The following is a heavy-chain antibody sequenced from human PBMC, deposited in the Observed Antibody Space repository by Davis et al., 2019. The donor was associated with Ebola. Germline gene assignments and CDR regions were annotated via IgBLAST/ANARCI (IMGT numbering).Heavy chain of an antibody. CDR2: IYPGDSDT. J-gene: IGHJ4*02. V-gene: IGHV5-51*01. D-gene: IGHD3-16*01. CDR1: GYSFTSYW. Sequence: PGGSLRLSCKGSGYSFTSYWIAWVRQMPGKGLELMGIIYPGDSDTRYSPSFQGQVTISADKSISTAYLQWSSLKASDTAMYYCARRRGGWGFDYWGQGTLVTVSS. CDR3: ARRRGGWGFDY.